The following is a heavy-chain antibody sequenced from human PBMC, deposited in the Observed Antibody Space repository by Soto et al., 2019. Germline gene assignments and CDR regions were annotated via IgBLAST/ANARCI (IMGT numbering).Heavy chain of an antibody. CDR1: GGSISSGGYY. Sequence: SETLSLTCTVSGGSISSGGYYWSWIRQHPGKGLEWIGYIYYSGSTYYNPSPKSRVTISVDTSKNQFSLKLSSVTAADTAVYYCERHSLIRYFDWSIDYWGQGTLVNVSS. CDR2: IYYSGST. J-gene: IGHJ4*02. V-gene: IGHV4-31*03. D-gene: IGHD3-9*01. CDR3: ERHSLIRYFDWSIDY.